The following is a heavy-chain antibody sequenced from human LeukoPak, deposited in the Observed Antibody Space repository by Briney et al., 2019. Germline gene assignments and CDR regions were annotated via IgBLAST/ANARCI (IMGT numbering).Heavy chain of an antibody. CDR2: IRSTSSHI. J-gene: IGHJ4*02. CDR3: ARAIGSTPTLDS. CDR1: GFAFSSYS. Sequence: PGGSLRLSCAASGFAFSSYSMNWVRQAPGKGLEWVSSIRSTSSHIYYADSVRGRFTISRDNAKNSLYLQMNSLRAEDTAVYYCARAIGSTPTLDSWGQGTLVTVSS. V-gene: IGHV3-21*01. D-gene: IGHD2-15*01.